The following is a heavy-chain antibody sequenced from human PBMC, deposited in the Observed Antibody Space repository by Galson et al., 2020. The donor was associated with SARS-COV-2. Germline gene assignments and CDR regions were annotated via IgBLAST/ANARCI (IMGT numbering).Heavy chain of an antibody. CDR1: GGSFSAYY. Sequence: SQASETLSLTCAVYGGSFSAYYWSWIRQPPGKGLEWIGEINHGGRTNYNPSPKKRGTISVDSSTNQFSLKLSSVVAADTAVYYCARGVTDLSMIVVVITSCGSYLDYWRQRTLVTLAS. CDR2: INHGGRT. J-gene: IGHJ4*01. V-gene: IGHV4-34*01. CDR3: ARGVTDLSMIVVVITSCGSYLDY. D-gene: IGHD3-22*01.